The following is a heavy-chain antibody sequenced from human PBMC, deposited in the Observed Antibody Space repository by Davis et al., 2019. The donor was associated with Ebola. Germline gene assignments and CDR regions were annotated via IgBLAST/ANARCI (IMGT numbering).Heavy chain of an antibody. CDR1: GFTFSSYS. Sequence: PGGSLRLSCAASGFTFSSYSMNWVRQAPGKGLEWVSFISSSGNLIYYADSVKGRFTISRDNSKNTLYLQMNSLRAEDTAVYYCARSFSSGWYFDYWGQGTLVTVSS. CDR2: ISSSGNLI. J-gene: IGHJ4*02. V-gene: IGHV3-48*01. D-gene: IGHD6-19*01. CDR3: ARSFSSGWYFDY.